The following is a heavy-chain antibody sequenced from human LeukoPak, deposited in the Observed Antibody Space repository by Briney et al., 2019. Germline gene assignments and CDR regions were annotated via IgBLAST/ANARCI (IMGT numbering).Heavy chain of an antibody. D-gene: IGHD4/OR15-4a*01. CDR2: ISSSSNTI. CDR3: ARGGAYYYYMDV. Sequence: WGSLRLSCAASGFTFSSYSINWVRQAPGKGLKWVSYISSSSNTIYYADSLKGRFTISRDNAKNSLYLQMNSLRAEDTAVYYCARGGAYYYYMDVWGKGTTVTVSS. CDR1: GFTFSSYS. J-gene: IGHJ6*03. V-gene: IGHV3-48*04.